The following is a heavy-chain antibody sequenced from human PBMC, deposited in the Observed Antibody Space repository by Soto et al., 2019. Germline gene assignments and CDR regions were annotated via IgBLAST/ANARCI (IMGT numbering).Heavy chain of an antibody. CDR3: ARERGTTVTTYYYYGMDV. Sequence: QVQLVQSGAEVKKPGSSVNVSCKASGGTFSSYAISWVRQAPGQGLEWMGGIIPIFGTANYAQKFQGRVTITADESTSTAYMELSSLRSEDTAVYYCARERGTTVTTYYYYGMDVWGQGTTVTVSS. V-gene: IGHV1-69*01. CDR1: GGTFSSYA. J-gene: IGHJ6*02. CDR2: IIPIFGTA. D-gene: IGHD4-17*01.